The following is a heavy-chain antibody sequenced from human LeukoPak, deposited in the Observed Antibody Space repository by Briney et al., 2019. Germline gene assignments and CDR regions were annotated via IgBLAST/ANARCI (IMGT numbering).Heavy chain of an antibody. CDR1: GGTFSSYA. CDR2: IIPILGIA. V-gene: IGHV1-69*04. Sequence: SVKVSCKASGGTFSSYAISWVRQAPGQGLEWMGRIIPILGIANYAQKFQGRVTITADKSTSTAYMELSSLRSKDTAVYYCAEGRNRAGAMFGYWGQGTLVTVSS. CDR3: AEGRNRAGAMFGY. J-gene: IGHJ4*02. D-gene: IGHD3-10*02.